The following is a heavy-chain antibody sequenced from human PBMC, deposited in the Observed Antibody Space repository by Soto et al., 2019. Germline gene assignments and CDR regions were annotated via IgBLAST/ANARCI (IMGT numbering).Heavy chain of an antibody. V-gene: IGHV3-30-3*01. Sequence: GGSLRLSCAASGFTFSSYAMHWVRQAPGKGLEWVAVISYDGSNKYYADSVKGRFTISRDNSKNTLYLQMNSLRAEDTAVYYCASEAAAGTGVSFDYWGQGTLVTVSS. CDR2: ISYDGSNK. CDR1: GFTFSSYA. D-gene: IGHD6-13*01. J-gene: IGHJ4*02. CDR3: ASEAAAGTGVSFDY.